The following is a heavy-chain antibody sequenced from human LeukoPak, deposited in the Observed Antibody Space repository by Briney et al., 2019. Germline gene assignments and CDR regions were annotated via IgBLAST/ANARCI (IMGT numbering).Heavy chain of an antibody. CDR3: ARGQKDYVWGSYRYSEGLDY. V-gene: IGHV1-3*01. CDR2: INAGNGNT. D-gene: IGHD3-16*02. Sequence: ASVKVSCKASGYTFTNYAVHWVRQAPGQRLEWMGWINAGNGNTKYSQKFQGRVTITRDTSASTGFMELSSLRSEDTAVYYCARGQKDYVWGSYRYSEGLDYWGQGTLVTISS. CDR1: GYTFTNYA. J-gene: IGHJ4*02.